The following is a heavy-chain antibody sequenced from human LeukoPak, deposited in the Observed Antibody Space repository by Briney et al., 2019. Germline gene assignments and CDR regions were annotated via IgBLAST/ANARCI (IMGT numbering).Heavy chain of an antibody. CDR2: ISGDGGST. CDR1: GFTFDDYA. J-gene: IGHJ6*02. CDR3: ASMPEYCSSTTCPYYYYDMDV. D-gene: IGHD2-2*01. Sequence: GGSLRLSCAASGFTFDDYAMHWVRQAPGKGLEWVSLISGDGGSTYYADSVKGRFTISRDNSKNSLYLQMNSLRTEDTALYYCASMPEYCSSTTCPYYYYDMDVWGQGTTVTVSS. V-gene: IGHV3-43*02.